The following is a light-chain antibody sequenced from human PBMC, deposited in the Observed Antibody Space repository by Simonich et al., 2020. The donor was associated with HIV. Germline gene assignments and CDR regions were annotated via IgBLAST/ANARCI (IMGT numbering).Light chain of an antibody. CDR2: AAS. CDR1: QDISSY. V-gene: IGKV1-39*01. J-gene: IGKJ2*01. Sequence: DIQMTQSPSFLSASVGDRVTNNCRASQDISSYLAWYQQKPGEAPKLLIYAASSLQSGVPSRFSGSGSGTDFTLTISSLQPEDFATYYCQRSYSIPYIFGQGTKLEIK. CDR3: QRSYSIPYI.